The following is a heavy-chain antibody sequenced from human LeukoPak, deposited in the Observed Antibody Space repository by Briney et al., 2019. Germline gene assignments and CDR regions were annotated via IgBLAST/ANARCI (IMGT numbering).Heavy chain of an antibody. CDR2: IDHSGTT. D-gene: IGHD3-22*01. V-gene: IGHV4-34*01. Sequence: PSETLPLTCAVYGGSFSGYYWSWIRQPPGKGLEWIGEIDHSGTTNYNPSLKSRVTISLDTSKNQFSLILSSVTAADTAVYYCAKAPYLSSGSWGQGTMVTVSS. CDR3: AKAPYLSSGS. J-gene: IGHJ3*01. CDR1: GGSFSGYY.